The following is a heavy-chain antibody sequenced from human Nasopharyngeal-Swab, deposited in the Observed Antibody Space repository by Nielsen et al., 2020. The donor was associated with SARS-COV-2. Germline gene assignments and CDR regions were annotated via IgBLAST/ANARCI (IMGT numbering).Heavy chain of an antibody. V-gene: IGHV4-39*07. Sequence: WIRQPPGKGLEWIGSIYYSGSTYYNPSLKSRVTISVDTSKNQFSLKLSPVTAADTAVYYCARDSFYGMDVWGQGTTVTVSS. J-gene: IGHJ6*02. CDR2: IYYSGST. CDR3: ARDSFYGMDV.